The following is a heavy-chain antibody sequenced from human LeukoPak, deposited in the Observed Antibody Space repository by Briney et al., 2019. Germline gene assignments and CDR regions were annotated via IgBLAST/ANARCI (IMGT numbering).Heavy chain of an antibody. D-gene: IGHD1-1*01. CDR2: IKSDGSST. V-gene: IGHV3-74*01. CDR1: GFTFSSYW. Sequence: GGSLRLSCAASGFTFSSYWMHWVRQAPGKGLVWVSRIKSDGSSTSYADSVKGRFTISRDNAKNTLYLQMNSLRAEDRAVYYCARERKYDSNFDYWGQGTLVTVSS. CDR3: ARERKYDSNFDY. J-gene: IGHJ4*02.